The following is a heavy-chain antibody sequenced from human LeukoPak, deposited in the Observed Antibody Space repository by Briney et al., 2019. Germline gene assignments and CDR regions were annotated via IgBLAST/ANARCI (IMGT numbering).Heavy chain of an antibody. CDR2: ISAYNGNT. CDR3: ARGFPPRRQYDSSGYYSYYFDY. V-gene: IGHV1-18*01. D-gene: IGHD3-22*01. J-gene: IGHJ4*02. Sequence: ASVKVSCKTSGYTFTSYGISWVRQAPGQGLEWMGWISAYNGNTHSAQKLQGRVSMTTDTSTSTAYMELRSLRSDDTAVYYCARGFPPRRQYDSSGYYSYYFDYWGQGTLVTVSS. CDR1: GYTFTSYG.